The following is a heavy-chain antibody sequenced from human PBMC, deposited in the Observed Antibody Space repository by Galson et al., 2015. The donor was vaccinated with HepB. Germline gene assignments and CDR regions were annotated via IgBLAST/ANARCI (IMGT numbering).Heavy chain of an antibody. CDR2: VRSKAYGATT. D-gene: IGHD2-15*01. J-gene: IGHJ4*02. CDR1: GFTFGAYA. CDR3: VRDSGSHAIDY. Sequence: SLRLSCAASGFTFGAYAMSWVRQAPGKGLQWVGLVRSKAYGATTEYAASVKGRFTISRDDSKSIAYLQMSTLKTEDTAVYYCVRDSGSHAIDYWGQGTLVTVSS. V-gene: IGHV3-49*04.